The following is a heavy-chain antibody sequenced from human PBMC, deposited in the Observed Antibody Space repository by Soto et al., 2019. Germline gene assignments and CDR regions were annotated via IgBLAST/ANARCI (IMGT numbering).Heavy chain of an antibody. CDR3: ARIIYPATFDY. D-gene: IGHD3-10*01. Sequence: TLSLTCTVSGGSISSYYWSWIRQPPGKGLEWIGYIYYSGSTNYNPSLKSRVTISVDTSKNQFSLKLSSVTAADTAVYYCARIIYPATFDYWGQGTLVTVSS. CDR1: GGSISSYY. CDR2: IYYSGST. J-gene: IGHJ4*02. V-gene: IGHV4-59*01.